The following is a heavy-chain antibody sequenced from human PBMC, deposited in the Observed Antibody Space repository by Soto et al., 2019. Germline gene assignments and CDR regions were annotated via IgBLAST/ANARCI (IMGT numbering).Heavy chain of an antibody. CDR2: ISGSGDSA. V-gene: IGHV3-23*01. CDR1: GFTFSDYA. J-gene: IGHJ5*02. CDR3: AREAFGVHASWFDP. Sequence: VQLLESGGGLVQPGGSLRLSCAASGFTFSDYAMNWVRQAPGKGLEWVSDISGSGDSARYADSVKGRFTISRDNSKNTLYLQMNSLRVDDTAVYYCAREAFGVHASWFDPWGQGTLVTVSS. D-gene: IGHD2-2*01.